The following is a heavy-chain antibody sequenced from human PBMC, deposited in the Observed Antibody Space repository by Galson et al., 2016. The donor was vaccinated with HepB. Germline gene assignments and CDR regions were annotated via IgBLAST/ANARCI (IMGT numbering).Heavy chain of an antibody. Sequence: SLRLSCAASGFTFRSNAMNWVRQAPGKGLEWVSGISGSGGSTYYADSVKGRFTSSRDNSKNTLNLQLSSLRAEDSAVYFCARALYGMDVWGQGTTVTVSS. V-gene: IGHV3-23*01. CDR1: GFTFRSNA. D-gene: IGHD3-16*01. CDR3: ARALYGMDV. CDR2: ISGSGGST. J-gene: IGHJ6*02.